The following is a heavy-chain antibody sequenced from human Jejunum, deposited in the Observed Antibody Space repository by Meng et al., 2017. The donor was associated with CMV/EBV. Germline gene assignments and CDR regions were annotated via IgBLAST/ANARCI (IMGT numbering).Heavy chain of an antibody. D-gene: IGHD3-3*01. CDR2: INPGGGST. J-gene: IGHJ6*02. Sequence: YVHWVRQAPGQGLEWMGIINPGGGSTSYAQNFRGRVTMTRDTSTSTVYMELSSLRSEDTAVYYCARDLASRTHDDFWSGFNGMDVWGQGTTVTVSS. CDR1: Y. V-gene: IGHV1-46*01. CDR3: ARDLASRTHDDFWSGFNGMDV.